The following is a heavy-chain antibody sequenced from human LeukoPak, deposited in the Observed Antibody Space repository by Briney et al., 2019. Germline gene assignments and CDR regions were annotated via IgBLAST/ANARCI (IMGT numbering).Heavy chain of an antibody. J-gene: IGHJ4*02. CDR3: ARRLLFWSGYFDY. CDR1: GGSISSGDYY. CDR2: IYYSGST. V-gene: IGHV4-30-4*01. D-gene: IGHD3-3*01. Sequence: MSSETLSLTCTVSGGSISSGDYYWSWIRQPPGKGLEWIGYIYYSGSTNYNPSLKSRVTISVDTSKNQFSLKLSSVTAADTAVYYCARRLLFWSGYFDYWGQGTLVTVSS.